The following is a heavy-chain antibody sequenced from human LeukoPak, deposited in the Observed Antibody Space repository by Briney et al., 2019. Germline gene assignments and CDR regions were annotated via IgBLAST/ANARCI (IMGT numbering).Heavy chain of an antibody. D-gene: IGHD3-3*01. CDR3: ARLYDFWSGSSFDY. Sequence: SETLSLTCAVYGGSLSGYYWSWIRQPPGKGLEWIGEINHSGSTNYNPSLKSRVTISVDTSKNQFSLKLSSVTAADTAVYYCARLYDFWSGSSFDYWGQGTLVTVSS. V-gene: IGHV4-34*01. CDR2: INHSGST. CDR1: GGSLSGYY. J-gene: IGHJ4*02.